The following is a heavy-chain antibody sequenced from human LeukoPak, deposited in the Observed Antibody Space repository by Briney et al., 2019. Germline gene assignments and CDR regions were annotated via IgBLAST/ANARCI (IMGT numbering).Heavy chain of an antibody. CDR1: GFTFSSYA. Sequence: GGSLRLSCAASGFTFSSYAMHWVRQAPGKGLEWVSSISGSSSYIYYADSVKGRFTISRDNSKNTLYLQLNSLRAEDTAVYYCARVLLWFGELSAPLDYWGQGTLVTVSS. D-gene: IGHD3-10*01. CDR3: ARVLLWFGELSAPLDY. V-gene: IGHV3-21*01. J-gene: IGHJ4*02. CDR2: ISGSSSYI.